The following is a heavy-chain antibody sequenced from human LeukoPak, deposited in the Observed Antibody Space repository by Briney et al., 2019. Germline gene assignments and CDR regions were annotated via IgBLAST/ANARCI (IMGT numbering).Heavy chain of an antibody. Sequence: ASVKVSCKASGYTFTSYDINWVRQATGQGLEWMGSMNPNSTNTAYAKRSQGRVTITRNTSINTAYMELSSLASEDTAVYYCARNQGHSDYGLDYWGQGTLVTVSS. CDR1: GYTFTSYD. D-gene: IGHD4-17*01. CDR3: ARNQGHSDYGLDY. V-gene: IGHV1-8*01. CDR2: MNPNSTNT. J-gene: IGHJ4*02.